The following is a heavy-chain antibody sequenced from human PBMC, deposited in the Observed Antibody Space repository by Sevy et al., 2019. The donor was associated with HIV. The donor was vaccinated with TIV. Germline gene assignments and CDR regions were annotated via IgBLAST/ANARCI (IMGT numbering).Heavy chain of an antibody. V-gene: IGHV3-73*01. CDR2: IKSKGDNYAT. D-gene: IGHD2-21*02. Sequence: GGSLRLSCEASGFSFRDSAVHWVRQPFGKGLEWVGRIKSKGDNYATLYSSSVKGRFIISRDDSSNTAYLQMNSLQTEDTAINYCRSLDLVVTGATFRGRNQKTIDWWRQGSLVTVSS. CDR3: RSLDLVVTGATFRGRNQKTIDW. J-gene: IGHJ4*02. CDR1: GFSFRDSA.